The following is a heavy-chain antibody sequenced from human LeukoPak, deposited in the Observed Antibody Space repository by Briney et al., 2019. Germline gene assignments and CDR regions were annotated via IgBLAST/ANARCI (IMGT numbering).Heavy chain of an antibody. D-gene: IGHD3-10*01. CDR3: AISRMVRGVIVDY. V-gene: IGHV4-34*01. J-gene: IGHJ4*02. CDR1: GGSFSGYY. CDR2: INHSGST. Sequence: SETLSLTCAVYGGSFSGYYWSWIRQPPGKGLEWIGEINHSGSTNYNPSLKSRVTISVDTSKNQFSLKLSSVTAADTAVYYCAISRMVRGVIVDYWGQGTLVTVSS.